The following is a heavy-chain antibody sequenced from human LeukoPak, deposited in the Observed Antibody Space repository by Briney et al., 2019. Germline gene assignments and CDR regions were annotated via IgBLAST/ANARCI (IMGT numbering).Heavy chain of an antibody. Sequence: GESLKISCQTAGYSFTDYWIGWVRQMPGKGLEWMGIIYPGDSDTRYSPSFQGQVTISADKSIRTAYLQWSLKASDTAIYYCARSDQLRWFGEPRRPFYYGTDVWGQGTTVTVSS. J-gene: IGHJ6*02. CDR1: GYSFTDYW. CDR2: IYPGDSDT. D-gene: IGHD3-10*01. V-gene: IGHV5-51*01. CDR3: ARSDQLRWFGEPRRPFYYGTDV.